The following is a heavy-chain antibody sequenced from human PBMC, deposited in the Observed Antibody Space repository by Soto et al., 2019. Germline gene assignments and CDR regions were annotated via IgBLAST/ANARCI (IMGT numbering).Heavy chain of an antibody. CDR3: ATASVATVLAF. V-gene: IGHV1-24*01. J-gene: IGHJ4*02. Sequence: ASVKVSCKVSGYTLTELSMHWVRQAPGKGLEWMGGFDPEDGETIYAQKFQGRVTMTEGTSTDTAYMELSSLRSEDTAVYYCATASVATVLAFWGQGTLVTVSS. CDR1: GYTLTELS. D-gene: IGHD5-12*01. CDR2: FDPEDGET.